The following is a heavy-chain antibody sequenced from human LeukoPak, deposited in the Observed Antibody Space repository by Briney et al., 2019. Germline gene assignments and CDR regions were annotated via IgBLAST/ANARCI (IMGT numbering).Heavy chain of an antibody. CDR3: AREGIFGVVISSGGYGMDV. V-gene: IGHV1-2*02. CDR1: GYTFTSYG. J-gene: IGHJ6*02. Sequence: GASVKVSCKASGYTFTSYGINWVRQAPGQGLEWMGWINPNSGGTNYAQKFQGRVTMTRDTSISTAYMELSRLRSDDTAVYYCAREGIFGVVISSGGYGMDVWGQGTTVTVSS. D-gene: IGHD3-3*01. CDR2: INPNSGGT.